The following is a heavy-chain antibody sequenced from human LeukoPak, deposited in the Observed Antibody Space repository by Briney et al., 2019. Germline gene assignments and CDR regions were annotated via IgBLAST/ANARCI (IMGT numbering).Heavy chain of an antibody. D-gene: IGHD3-3*01. CDR3: ARGSSSRIFGVVTHFDY. J-gene: IGHJ4*02. CDR1: GGSISSYY. V-gene: IGHV4-59*01. Sequence: PPETLSLTCTVSGGSISSYYWSWIRQPPGKGLEWIGYIYYSGSTNYNPSLKSRVTISVDTSKNQFSLKLSSVTAADTAVYYCARGSSSRIFGVVTHFDYWGQGTLVTVSS. CDR2: IYYSGST.